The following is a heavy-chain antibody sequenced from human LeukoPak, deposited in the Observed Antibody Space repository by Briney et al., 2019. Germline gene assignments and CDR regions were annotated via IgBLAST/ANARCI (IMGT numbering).Heavy chain of an antibody. Sequence: SETLSLTCTVSGDSISSSSYYWGWIRQPPGKGLEWIGSIYYSGSTYYNPSLKSRVTISVDTSKNQFSLKLSSVTAADTAVYYCARQAGDSGYDLGYYFDYWGQGTLVTVSS. V-gene: IGHV4-39*01. D-gene: IGHD5-12*01. CDR3: ARQAGDSGYDLGYYFDY. CDR2: IYYSGST. J-gene: IGHJ4*02. CDR1: GDSISSSSYY.